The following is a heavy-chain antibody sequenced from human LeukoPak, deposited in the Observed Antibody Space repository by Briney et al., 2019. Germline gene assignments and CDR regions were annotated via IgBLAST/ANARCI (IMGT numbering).Heavy chain of an antibody. J-gene: IGHJ3*02. V-gene: IGHV4-34*01. CDR1: GGSFSGYY. CDR2: INHSGST. CDR3: AREGWIQVGKLRGRHAFDI. D-gene: IGHD5-18*01. Sequence: SETLSLTCAVYGGSFSGYYWSWIRQPPGKGLEWIGEINHSGSTNYNPSLKSRVTISVDTSKNQFSLKLSSVTAADTAVDYCAREGWIQVGKLRGRHAFDIWGQGTMVTVSS.